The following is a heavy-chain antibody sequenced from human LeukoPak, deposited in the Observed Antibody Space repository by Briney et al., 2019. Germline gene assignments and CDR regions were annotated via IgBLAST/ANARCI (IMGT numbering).Heavy chain of an antibody. J-gene: IGHJ4*02. CDR3: ARDFNSSSWDY. CDR1: GYTFTSYY. CDR2: INPSGGST. D-gene: IGHD6-13*01. V-gene: IGHV1-46*01. Sequence: ASVKVSCKASGYTFTSYYMHWVRQAPGQGLEWMGIINPSGGSTSYAQKFQGRVTMTRDMSTGTVYMELSSLRSEDTAVDYCARDFNSSSWDYWGQGTLVTVSS.